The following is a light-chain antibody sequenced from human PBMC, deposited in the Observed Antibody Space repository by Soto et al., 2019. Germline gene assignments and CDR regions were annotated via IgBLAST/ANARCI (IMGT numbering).Light chain of an antibody. Sequence: QSVLTQPASVSGSPGQSITISCTGTSSDVGGYNYVSWYQQHPGKAPKLMIYDVSNRPSGVSNRFSGSKSGNTASLTISGLQAEDEADYYCSSYTSRSTPLVFVVGTNLTVL. CDR3: SSYTSRSTPLV. CDR1: SSDVGGYNY. V-gene: IGLV2-14*01. CDR2: DVS. J-gene: IGLJ2*01.